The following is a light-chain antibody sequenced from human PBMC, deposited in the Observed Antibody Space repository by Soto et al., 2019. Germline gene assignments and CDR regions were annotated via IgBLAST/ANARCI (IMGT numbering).Light chain of an antibody. CDR1: SNDLGGYNY. Sequence: QSALTQPPSASGSPGQSVTISCTGSSNDLGGYNYVSWYQHHPGKAPKLIIYEGRERPSGVPEPFSGSKSGNTASLTVSGLQAEAEADYYCSSYGGSDNLMFGGGTKLTVL. CDR2: EGR. V-gene: IGLV2-8*01. CDR3: SSYGGSDNLM. J-gene: IGLJ3*02.